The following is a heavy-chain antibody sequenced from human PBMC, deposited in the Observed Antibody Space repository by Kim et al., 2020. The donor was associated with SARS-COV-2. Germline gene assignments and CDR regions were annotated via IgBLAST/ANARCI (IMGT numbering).Heavy chain of an antibody. Sequence: GESLKISCKGSGYSFTSYWIGWVRQMPGKGLEWMGIIYHGDSDTRYSPSFQGQVTISADKSISTAYLQWSSLKASDTAMYYCARGSYGSGSYPIRYSSGWPLFDFDYWGQGTLVTVSS. D-gene: IGHD3-10*01. CDR1: GYSFTSYW. CDR3: ARGSYGSGSYPIRYSSGWPLFDFDY. J-gene: IGHJ4*02. CDR2: IYHGDSDT. V-gene: IGHV5-51*01.